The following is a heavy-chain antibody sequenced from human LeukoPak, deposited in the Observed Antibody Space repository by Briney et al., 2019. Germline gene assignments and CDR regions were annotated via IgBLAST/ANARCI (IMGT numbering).Heavy chain of an antibody. CDR3: ARLATYYYGSMTYYFFEH. J-gene: IGHJ4*02. D-gene: IGHD3-10*01. CDR1: SGSMTNYY. CDR2: MHTRGNT. V-gene: IGHV4-4*07. Sequence: SETLSLTCTVSSGSMTNYYWSWIRQVAGKGLEWIGRMHTRGNTNYNPSLASRGSVSVDTSKRQLSLRLSSVTAADTAVYYCARLATYYYGSMTYYFFEHWGQGILVTVSS.